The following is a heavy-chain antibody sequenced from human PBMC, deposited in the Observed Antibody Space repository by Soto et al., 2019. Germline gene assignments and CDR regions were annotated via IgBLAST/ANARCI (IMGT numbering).Heavy chain of an antibody. CDR3: ATIGLDGDL. CDR1: GDTFRRYA. J-gene: IGHJ4*02. Sequence: QLRLVQSGAEVKKPGSSVKVSCKGSGDTFRRYALSWVRQAPGQGLEWMGGIIPMLNSPNYSQRVQGRVIISANESTKTAYMEFISLTSDDTAVYYCATIGLDGDLWGQGTPVVVSS. D-gene: IGHD3-22*01. CDR2: IIPMLNSP. V-gene: IGHV1-69*01.